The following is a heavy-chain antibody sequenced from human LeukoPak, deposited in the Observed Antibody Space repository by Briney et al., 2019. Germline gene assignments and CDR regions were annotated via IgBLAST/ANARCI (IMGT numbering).Heavy chain of an antibody. CDR3: ARVNGWLQFLYYFDY. CDR2: ITSSGGDT. Sequence: GGPLRLSCAASGFTFSSYAMSWVRQAPGKGLEWVSAITSSGGDTYYSDSVKGRFTISRDNAKNSLYLQMNSLRAEDTAVYYCARVNGWLQFLYYFDYWGQGTLVSVSS. J-gene: IGHJ4*02. V-gene: IGHV3-23*01. D-gene: IGHD5-24*01. CDR1: GFTFSSYA.